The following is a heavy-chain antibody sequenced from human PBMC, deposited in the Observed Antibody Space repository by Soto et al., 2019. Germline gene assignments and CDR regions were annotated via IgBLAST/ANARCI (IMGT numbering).Heavy chain of an antibody. CDR3: ARHDNWGHDYGDLFYYYYGMDV. CDR2: IYYSGST. D-gene: IGHD4-17*01. CDR1: GGSISSYY. Sequence: QVQLQESGPGLVKPSETLSLTCTVSGGSISSYYWSWIRQPPGKGLEWIGYIYYSGSTNYNPSLKSRVTISVXTXKXXFSLKLSSVTAADTAVYYCARHDNWGHDYGDLFYYYYGMDVWGQGTTVTVSS. J-gene: IGHJ6*02. V-gene: IGHV4-59*08.